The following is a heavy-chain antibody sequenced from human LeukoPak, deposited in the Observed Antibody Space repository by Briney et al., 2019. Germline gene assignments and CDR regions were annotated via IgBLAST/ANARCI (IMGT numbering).Heavy chain of an antibody. CDR1: GYTFTSYA. J-gene: IGHJ6*02. Sequence: ASVKVSCTASGYTFTSYAMNWVRQAPGQGLEWMGWINTNTGNPTYAQGFTGRFVFSLDTSVSTAYLQISSLKAEDTAVYYCARPGPYYDFWSGYYSLHYYYYGMDVWGQGTTVTVSS. V-gene: IGHV7-4-1*02. CDR2: INTNTGNP. CDR3: ARPGPYYDFWSGYYSLHYYYYGMDV. D-gene: IGHD3-3*01.